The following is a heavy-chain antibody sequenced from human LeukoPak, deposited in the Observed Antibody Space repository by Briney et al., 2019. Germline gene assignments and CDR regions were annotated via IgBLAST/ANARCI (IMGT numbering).Heavy chain of an antibody. V-gene: IGHV3-23*01. CDR3: AKDSKTWDFDD. D-gene: IGHD7-27*01. CDR1: GFTFSIYV. CDR2: ISGSGGSP. J-gene: IGHJ4*02. Sequence: SGGSLRLSCAASGFTFSIYVMNWVRQAPGKGLEWVSTISGSGGSPYYADSVKGRFTISRDNSKNTFYLQMNSLRAEDTAIYYCAKDSKTWDFDDWGQGTLVTVSS.